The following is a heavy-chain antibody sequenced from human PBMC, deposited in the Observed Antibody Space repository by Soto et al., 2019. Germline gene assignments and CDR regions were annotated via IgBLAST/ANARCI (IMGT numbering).Heavy chain of an antibody. D-gene: IGHD2-8*02. Sequence: EVQLVESGGGLVQPGGSLRLSCAASGFTFSGYWMTWVRQAPGKGLEGVANISPDGSEEYYVDSVKGRFTISRDNAKNAVYLQMNSLRGEDTVLYYCTRDLNRGTGPWGQGTQVTVSS. V-gene: IGHV3-7*04. CDR1: GFTFSGYW. J-gene: IGHJ5*02. CDR2: ISPDGSEE. CDR3: TRDLNRGTGP.